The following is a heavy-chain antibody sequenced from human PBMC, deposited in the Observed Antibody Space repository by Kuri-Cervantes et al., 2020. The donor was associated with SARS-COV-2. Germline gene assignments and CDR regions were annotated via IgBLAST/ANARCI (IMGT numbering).Heavy chain of an antibody. CDR1: GFSFSEHY. CDR3: AGAEYDILTGYQEDYYYGMDV. D-gene: IGHD3-9*01. J-gene: IGHJ6*02. Sequence: GESLKISCAASGFSFSEHYMSWIRQAPGKGLEWVSYISTSGSLKYYADSVKGRFTISRDNAKNSLYLQMNSLRAEDTAVYYCAGAEYDILTGYQEDYYYGMDVWGQGTTVTVSS. V-gene: IGHV3-11*04. CDR2: ISTSGSLK.